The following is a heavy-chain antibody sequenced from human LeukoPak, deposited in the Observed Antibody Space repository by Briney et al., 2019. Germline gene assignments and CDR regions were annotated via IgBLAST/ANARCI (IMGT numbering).Heavy chain of an antibody. CDR3: AKDYGDYPEYFQH. CDR1: GFTFSSYA. Sequence: SGGSLRLSCAASGFTFSSYAMSWVRQAPGKGLEWVSAISGSGGSTYYADSVKGRFTISRDNSKNTLYLQMNSLRAEDTAVYYCAKDYGDYPEYFQHWGQGTPVTVSS. D-gene: IGHD4-17*01. J-gene: IGHJ1*01. CDR2: ISGSGGST. V-gene: IGHV3-23*01.